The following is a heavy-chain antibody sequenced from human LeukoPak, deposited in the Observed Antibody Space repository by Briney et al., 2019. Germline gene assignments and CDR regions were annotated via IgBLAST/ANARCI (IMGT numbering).Heavy chain of an antibody. D-gene: IGHD4-17*01. V-gene: IGHV3-73*01. CDR3: TRPYGDVDY. CDR1: GFTFSGSA. J-gene: IGHJ4*02. Sequence: PRGSLRLSCAASGFTFSGSAMHWVRQASGKGLEWVGRIRSKANSYATAYAASVKGRFTISRDDSKNTAYLQMNSLKTEDTAVYYCTRPYGDVDYWGQGTLVTVSS. CDR2: IRSKANSYAT.